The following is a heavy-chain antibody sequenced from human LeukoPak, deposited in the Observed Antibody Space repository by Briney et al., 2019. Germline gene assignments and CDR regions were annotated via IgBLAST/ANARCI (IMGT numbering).Heavy chain of an antibody. D-gene: IGHD3-22*01. V-gene: IGHV1-8*01. Sequence: ASVKVSCKASGYTFTSYDINGVRQATGQGLEWMGWINPNSGNTGYAQKFQGRVTMTRNTSISTAYMELSSLRSEDTAVYYCARRPYDSSGYYYDGDMFNYFDYWGQGTLVTVSS. CDR2: INPNSGNT. CDR1: GYTFTSYD. CDR3: ARRPYDSSGYYYDGDMFNYFDY. J-gene: IGHJ4*02.